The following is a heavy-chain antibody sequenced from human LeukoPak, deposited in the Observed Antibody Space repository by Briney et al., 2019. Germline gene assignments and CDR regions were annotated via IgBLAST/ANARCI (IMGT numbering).Heavy chain of an antibody. V-gene: IGHV3-15*01. CDR2: IKSKSDGGTT. CDR1: EFTFISAW. J-gene: IGHJ4*02. CDR3: ANDYRGAFDY. D-gene: IGHD4-11*01. Sequence: GGSLTLSCAASEFTFISAWMSWVRQAPGKGLEWVGRIKSKSDGGTTDYAAPVKGRFIISRDDSKNTLYLQMNSLKTEDTATYYCANDYRGAFDYWGQGTLVTVSS.